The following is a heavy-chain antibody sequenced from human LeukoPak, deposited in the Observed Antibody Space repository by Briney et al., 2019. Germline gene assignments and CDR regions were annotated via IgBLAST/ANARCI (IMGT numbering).Heavy chain of an antibody. CDR2: IIPIFGTA. J-gene: IGHJ5*02. CDR3: ARTITGTTDNWFDP. Sequence: ASVKVSCKASGGTFSSYAISWVRQAPGQGLEWMGGIIPIFGTANYAQKFQGRVTITTDESTSTAYMELSSLRSEDTAVYYCARTITGTTDNWFDPWGQGTLVTVSS. D-gene: IGHD1-7*01. CDR1: GGTFSSYA. V-gene: IGHV1-69*05.